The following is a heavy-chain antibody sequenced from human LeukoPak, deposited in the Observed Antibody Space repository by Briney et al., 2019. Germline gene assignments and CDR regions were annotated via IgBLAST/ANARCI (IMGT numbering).Heavy chain of an antibody. CDR2: ISSSSSYI. J-gene: IGHJ4*02. Sequence: GGSLRLSCAASGSTFSSYSMNWVRQAPGKGLEWVSSISSSSSYIYYADSVKGRFTISRDNAKNSLYLQMNSLRAEDTAVYYCARGIVGATSPGYWGQGTLVTVSS. V-gene: IGHV3-21*01. D-gene: IGHD1-26*01. CDR3: ARGIVGATSPGY. CDR1: GSTFSSYS.